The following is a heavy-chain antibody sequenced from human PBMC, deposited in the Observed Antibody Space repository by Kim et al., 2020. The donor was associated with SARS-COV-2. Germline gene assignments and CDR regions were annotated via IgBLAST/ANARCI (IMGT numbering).Heavy chain of an antibody. CDR1: GFTFSSYE. V-gene: IGHV3-48*03. Sequence: GGSLRLSCAASGFTFSSYEMNWVRQAPGKGLEWVSYIRSSGSTIYYADSVKGRFTISRDNAKNSLYLQMNSLRAEDTAVYYCARGGYRYYYYCYYMDVWGKGTTVTVSS. D-gene: IGHD5-18*01. J-gene: IGHJ6*03. CDR2: IRSSGSTI. CDR3: ARGGYRYYYYCYYMDV.